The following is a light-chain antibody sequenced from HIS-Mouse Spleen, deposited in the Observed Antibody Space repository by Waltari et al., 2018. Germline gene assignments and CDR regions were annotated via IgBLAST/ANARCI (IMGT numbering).Light chain of an antibody. CDR2: EVS. CDR3: SSYAGSNNLQWV. V-gene: IGLV2-8*01. CDR1: SSAVGGYNY. J-gene: IGLJ3*02. Sequence: QSALTQPPSASGSPGQSVTISCTGTSSAVGGYNYVSWYQQHPGNAPKLMVYEVSKRPSGVPDRFSGSKSGNTASLTVSGLQAEDEADYYCSSYAGSNNLQWVFGGGTKLTVL.